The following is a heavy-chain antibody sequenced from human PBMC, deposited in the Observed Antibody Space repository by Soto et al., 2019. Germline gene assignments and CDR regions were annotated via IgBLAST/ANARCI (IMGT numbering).Heavy chain of an antibody. CDR3: ARHQRIGGLDV. CDR2: IYYSGST. V-gene: IGHV4-59*01. D-gene: IGHD3-16*01. Sequence: VQLQESGPGLVKPSETLSLTCNVSGGSISSYYWSWIRQPPGKGLEWIGYIYYSGSTNYNPSLKSRLTISVDTSKNQFSLMLSSVTAADTAVYYCARHQRIGGLDVWGQGTTVTVSS. CDR1: GGSISSYY. J-gene: IGHJ6*02.